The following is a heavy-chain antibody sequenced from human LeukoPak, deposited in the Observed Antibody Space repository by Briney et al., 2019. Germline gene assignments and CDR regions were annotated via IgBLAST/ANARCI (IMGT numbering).Heavy chain of an antibody. Sequence: GGSLRLSCAASGFTFSSYAMSWVRQAPGKGLEWVSAISGSGGSTYYADSVKGRFTVSRDESKNTLYVQMNNLRAEDTAVYYCANEPNDYSSSFYYYYYMDVWGKGTTVTVSS. D-gene: IGHD6-6*01. CDR1: GFTFSSYA. V-gene: IGHV3-23*01. CDR3: ANEPNDYSSSFYYYYYMDV. J-gene: IGHJ6*03. CDR2: ISGSGGST.